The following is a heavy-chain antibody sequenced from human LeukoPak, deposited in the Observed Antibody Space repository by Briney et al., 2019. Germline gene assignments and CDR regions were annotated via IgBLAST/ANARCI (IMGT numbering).Heavy chain of an antibody. Sequence: GGSLRLSCAASGFTFSSYWMHWVRQAPGEGLVWVSRINSDGSSTSYADSVKGRFTISRDNAKNTLYLQMNSLRAEDTAVYYCARDRIAAAGTVDYWGQGTLVTVSS. V-gene: IGHV3-74*01. D-gene: IGHD6-13*01. CDR2: INSDGSST. J-gene: IGHJ4*02. CDR1: GFTFSSYW. CDR3: ARDRIAAAGTVDY.